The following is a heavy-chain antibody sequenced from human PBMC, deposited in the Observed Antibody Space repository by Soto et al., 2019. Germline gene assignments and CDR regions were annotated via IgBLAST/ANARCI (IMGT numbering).Heavy chain of an antibody. CDR1: GDSVSSNSAA. CDR2: TYYRSKWYN. CDR3: ARGTGSGWYYYYSGLDV. Sequence: PSQTLSLTCAISGDSVSSNSAAWNWIRQSPSRGLEWLGRTYYRSKWYNDYAVSVKSRITINPDTSKNQFSLQLNSVTPEDTAVYYCARGTGSGWYYYYSGLDVWGQGTTVTVSS. V-gene: IGHV6-1*01. J-gene: IGHJ6*02. D-gene: IGHD6-19*01.